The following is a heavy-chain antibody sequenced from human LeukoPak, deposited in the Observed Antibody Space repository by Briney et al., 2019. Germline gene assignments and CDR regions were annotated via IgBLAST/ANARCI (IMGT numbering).Heavy chain of an antibody. J-gene: IGHJ5*02. Sequence: ASVKVSCKASGYTFTGYYMHWVRQAPGQGLEWMGLINPNSGGTNYAQKFQGRVTMTRDTSISTAYMELSRLRSDDTAVYYCARGIDYGDYVGWFDPWGQGTLVTVSS. CDR3: ARGIDYGDYVGWFDP. D-gene: IGHD4-17*01. V-gene: IGHV1-2*02. CDR1: GYTFTGYY. CDR2: INPNSGGT.